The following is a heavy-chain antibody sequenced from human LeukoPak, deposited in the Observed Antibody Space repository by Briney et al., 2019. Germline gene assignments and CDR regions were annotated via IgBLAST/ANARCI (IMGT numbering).Heavy chain of an antibody. CDR3: ARVQKGEIDY. CDR2: ISSSSSYI. V-gene: IGHV3-21*01. Sequence: PGGSLRLSCAASGFTFSSYSMNWARQAPGKGLEWVSSISSSSSYIYYADSVKGRFTISRDNAKNSLYLQMNGLRAEDTAAYYCARVQKGEIDYWGQGTLVTVSS. CDR1: GFTFSSYS. J-gene: IGHJ4*02.